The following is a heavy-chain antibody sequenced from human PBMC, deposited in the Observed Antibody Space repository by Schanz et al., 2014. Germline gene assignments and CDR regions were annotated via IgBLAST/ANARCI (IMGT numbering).Heavy chain of an antibody. Sequence: QVQLVESGGGVVQPGRSLRLSCAASGFTFSDYYMSWIRQAPGKGLEWVIVISGSGGSTYYADSVKGRFTISRDNAKNSLYLQMNSLRAEDTAVYYCAKSLESCPGGRCSRGYFDYWGQGTLVTVSS. J-gene: IGHJ4*02. CDR2: ISGSGGST. D-gene: IGHD2-8*02. CDR1: GFTFSDYY. V-gene: IGHV3-11*01. CDR3: AKSLESCPGGRCSRGYFDY.